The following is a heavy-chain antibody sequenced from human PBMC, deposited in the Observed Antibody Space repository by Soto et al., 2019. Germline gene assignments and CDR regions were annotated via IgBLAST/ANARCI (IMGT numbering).Heavy chain of an antibody. V-gene: IGHV1-69*02. CDR2: IIPILGIA. J-gene: IGHJ3*02. CDR3: ASLGVADVAFDI. Sequence: QVQLVQSGAEVKKPGSSVKVSCKASGGTFSSYTISWVRQAPGQGLEWMGRIIPILGIATYAQKFQGRVTITADKSTSPPYMELSRLRAEDSAVCYCASLGVADVAFDIWGQGTMVTVSS. CDR1: GGTFSSYT. D-gene: IGHD6-19*01.